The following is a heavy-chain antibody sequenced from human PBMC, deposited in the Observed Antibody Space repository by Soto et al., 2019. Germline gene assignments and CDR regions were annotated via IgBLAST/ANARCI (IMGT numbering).Heavy chain of an antibody. CDR2: IYYSGGT. CDR1: GGSISSHY. Sequence: PSETLSLTCTVSGGSISSHYWSWIRQPPGKGLEWIGYIYYSGGTNYNPSLKSRVTISVDTSKNQFSLKLSSVTAADTAVYYCARVGAYYDSSGYYPHPDAFDIWGQGTMVTVSS. V-gene: IGHV4-59*11. D-gene: IGHD3-22*01. J-gene: IGHJ3*02. CDR3: ARVGAYYDSSGYYPHPDAFDI.